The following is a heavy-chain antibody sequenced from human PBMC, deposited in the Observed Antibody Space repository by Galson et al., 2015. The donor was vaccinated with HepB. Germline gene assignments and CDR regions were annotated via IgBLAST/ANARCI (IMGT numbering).Heavy chain of an antibody. V-gene: IGHV3-48*02. CDR3: ARGGRWMNYYYYYMDV. J-gene: IGHJ6*03. CDR1: GFTFSSYS. CDR2: ISSSSSTI. Sequence: SLRLSCAASGFTFSSYSMNWVRQAPGKGLEWVSYISSSSSTIYYADSVKGRFTISRDNAKNSLYLQMNSLRDEDTAVYYCARGGRWMNYYYYYMDVWGKGTTVTVSS. D-gene: IGHD4-23*01.